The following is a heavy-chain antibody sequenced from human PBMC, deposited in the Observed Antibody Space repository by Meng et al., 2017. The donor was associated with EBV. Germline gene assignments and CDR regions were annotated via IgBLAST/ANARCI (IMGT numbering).Heavy chain of an antibody. CDR2: VYWDNDD. J-gene: IGHJ4*02. Sequence: PLHELGRALSNPPHTPLPSRSLCGFSITTGEIGVGCSRQPPGKPLGCLTIVYWDNDDRYSPFLRNRLTITNDTSKNQVFLRLTNMDPVDSGTYYCADVAYRRGISYLDSWGQGILVTVSS. V-gene: IGHV2-5*02. CDR3: ADVAYRRGISYLDS. D-gene: IGHD3-10*01. CDR1: GFSITTGEIG.